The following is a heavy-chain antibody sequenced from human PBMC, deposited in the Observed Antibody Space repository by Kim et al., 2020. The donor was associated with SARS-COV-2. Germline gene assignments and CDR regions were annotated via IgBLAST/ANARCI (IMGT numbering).Heavy chain of an antibody. CDR1: GFTFSSYA. V-gene: IGHV3-64D*06. Sequence: GGSLRLSCSASGFTFSSYAMHWVRQAPGKGLEYVSAISSNGGSTYYADSVKGRFTISRDNSKNTLYLQMSSLRAEDTAVYYCVKFPYEGFGELLGYWGQGTLVTVSS. J-gene: IGHJ4*02. CDR2: ISSNGGST. CDR3: VKFPYEGFGELLGY. D-gene: IGHD3-10*01.